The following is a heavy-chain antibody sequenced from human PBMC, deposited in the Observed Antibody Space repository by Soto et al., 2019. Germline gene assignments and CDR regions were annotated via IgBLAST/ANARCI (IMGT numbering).Heavy chain of an antibody. V-gene: IGHV1-46*01. Sequence: ASVKVSCKASGYTFTSYYMHWVRQAPGQGLEWMGMINGNTGSTSYAQKFQGRVTMTTDTSTNTAYLDLWTLISDDTAVYYCARSWVTGKGGIDVWDQATTVTVSS. D-gene: IGHD3-16*01. CDR1: GYTFTSYY. J-gene: IGHJ6*02. CDR2: INGNTGST. CDR3: ARSWVTGKGGIDV.